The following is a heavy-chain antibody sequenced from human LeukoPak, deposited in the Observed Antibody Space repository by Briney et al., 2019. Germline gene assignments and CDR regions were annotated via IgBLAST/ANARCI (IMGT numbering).Heavy chain of an antibody. CDR1: GFIVSSND. D-gene: IGHD1-26*01. J-gene: IGHJ4*02. CDR2: IYIGGGT. V-gene: IGHV3-53*01. CDR3: ARDGGSYLFDY. Sequence: GGSLRLSCAASGFIVSSNDMSWVRQAPGEGLEWVSVIYIGGGTSYADSVKGRFITSRDNSKNTLYLQMNSLRAEDTAVYYCARDGGSYLFDYWGQATLVTVSS.